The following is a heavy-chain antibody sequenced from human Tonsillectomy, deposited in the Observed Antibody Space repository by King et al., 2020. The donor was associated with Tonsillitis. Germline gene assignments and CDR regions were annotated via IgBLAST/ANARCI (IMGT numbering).Heavy chain of an antibody. D-gene: IGHD4-11*01. CDR2: IGGTGRST. Sequence: EVQLVESGGGLVQPGGSLRLSCAASGFTFSSYAMSWVRQAPGKGLEWVSGIGGTGRSTYYADSVKGRFTISRDNSKNTLYLQMNSLRAEDTAVYYCAKCYNDYDAFDIWGQGTMVTVSS. V-gene: IGHV3-23*04. CDR1: GFTFSSYA. J-gene: IGHJ3*02. CDR3: AKCYNDYDAFDI.